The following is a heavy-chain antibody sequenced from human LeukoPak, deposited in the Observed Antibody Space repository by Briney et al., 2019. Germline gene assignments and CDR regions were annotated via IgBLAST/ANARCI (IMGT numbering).Heavy chain of an antibody. Sequence: SGPTLVKPTQTLTLNCTFSGFSLSSNGVGVGWIRQPPGKALEWLALIYWDDDKRYSPSLKSRLTVTKDTSKNQVVLTMTNMDPVDTATYYCAHRRPAAALLDPWGQGTLVTVSS. CDR2: IYWDDDK. CDR1: GFSLSSNGVG. CDR3: AHRRPAAALLDP. V-gene: IGHV2-5*02. D-gene: IGHD6-13*01. J-gene: IGHJ5*02.